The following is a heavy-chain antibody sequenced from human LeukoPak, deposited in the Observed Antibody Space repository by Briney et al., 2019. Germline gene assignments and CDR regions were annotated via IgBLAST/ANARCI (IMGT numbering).Heavy chain of an antibody. V-gene: IGHV4-59*01. CDR3: ARDPDYDVLAAFDI. Sequence: PSETLSLTCTVSGGSISSYYWSWIRQPPGKGLEWIGYIYYSGSTNYNPSLKSRVTISVDTSKNQFSLKLISVTAADTALYYCARDPDYDVLAAFDIWGQGTLVTVSS. CDR2: IYYSGST. J-gene: IGHJ3*02. CDR1: GGSISSYY. D-gene: IGHD3-9*01.